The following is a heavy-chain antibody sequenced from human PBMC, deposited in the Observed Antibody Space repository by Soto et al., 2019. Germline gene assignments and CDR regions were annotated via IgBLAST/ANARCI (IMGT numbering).Heavy chain of an antibody. J-gene: IGHJ6*02. CDR2: IDSDGSST. Sequence: EVQLVESGGGLVQPGGSLRVSCAASGFTFGSYWMNRVRQAPGKGLVWVSRIDSDGSSTTYADSVKGRFTTSRDNAKNTLYLHMSSLSVEDTAVYYCARGRPYGMDVWGQGTTVTVSS. CDR1: GFTFGSYW. V-gene: IGHV3-74*01. CDR3: ARGRPYGMDV.